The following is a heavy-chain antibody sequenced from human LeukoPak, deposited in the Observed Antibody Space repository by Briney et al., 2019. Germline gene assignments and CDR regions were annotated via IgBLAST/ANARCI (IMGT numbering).Heavy chain of an antibody. J-gene: IGHJ4*02. CDR1: GFTLSTYA. V-gene: IGHV3-23*01. D-gene: IGHD2-21*01. CDR2: TSSSDAGT. CDR3: AKAPVTSCRGAYCYPFDS. Sequence: GGSLRLSCAASGFTLSTYAMSWVRQTPGKGLEWVAATSSSDAGTYHADSVRGRFTISGDNSKNTLYLQMNSLRAEDAAVYFCAKAPVTSCRGAYCYPFDSWGQGTLVTVSS.